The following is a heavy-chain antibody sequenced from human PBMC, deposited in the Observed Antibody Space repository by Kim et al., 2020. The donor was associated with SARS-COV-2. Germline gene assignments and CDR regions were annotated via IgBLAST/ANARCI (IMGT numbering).Heavy chain of an antibody. CDR3: AKGRSDKIAAAVNY. V-gene: IGHV3-23*01. D-gene: IGHD6-13*01. Sequence: AYYVKSRLTISRDNSENTLYLQMNSRRAEDTAIYYCAKGRSDKIAAAVNYWGQGTLVTVSS. J-gene: IGHJ4*02.